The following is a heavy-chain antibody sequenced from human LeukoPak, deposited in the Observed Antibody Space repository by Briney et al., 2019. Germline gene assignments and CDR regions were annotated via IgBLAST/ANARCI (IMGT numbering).Heavy chain of an antibody. J-gene: IGHJ3*02. CDR3: ARDGVGYCSGGSCYIHAFDI. V-gene: IGHV1-69*13. CDR2: IIPIFGTA. D-gene: IGHD2-15*01. Sequence: SVKVSCKASGYTFSTYGITWVRQAPGQGLEWMGGIIPIFGTANYAQKFQGRVTITADESTSTAYMELSSLRSEDTAVYYCARDGVGYCSGGSCYIHAFDIWGQGTMVIVSS. CDR1: GYTFSTYG.